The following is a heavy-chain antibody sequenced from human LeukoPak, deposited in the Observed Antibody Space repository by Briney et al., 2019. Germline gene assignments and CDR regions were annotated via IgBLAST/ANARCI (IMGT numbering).Heavy chain of an antibody. CDR3: AKVYRWLQSDAFDI. Sequence: GGSLRLSCVASGFTYSHYGMNWVRQAPGKGLEWVSAISGSGGSTYYADSVKGRFTISRDNSKNTLYLQMNSLRAEDTAVYYCAKVYRWLQSDAFDIWGQGTMVTVSS. J-gene: IGHJ3*02. V-gene: IGHV3-23*01. CDR2: ISGSGGST. D-gene: IGHD5-24*01. CDR1: GFTYSHYG.